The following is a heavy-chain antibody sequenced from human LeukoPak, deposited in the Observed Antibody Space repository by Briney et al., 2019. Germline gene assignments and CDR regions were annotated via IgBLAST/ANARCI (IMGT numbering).Heavy chain of an antibody. CDR2: IDRSGNR. J-gene: IGHJ4*02. Sequence: SETLSLTCAVSGYSISSGYYWGWIWPSPGKGLEWIGSIDRSGNRYYNPSLKSRVTLSVDTSENQFSLQLSSVTAADRALYYCARSGDYIKEGFDYWGQGTLVTVSS. V-gene: IGHV4-38-2*01. CDR3: ARSGDYIKEGFDY. CDR1: GYSISSGYY. D-gene: IGHD3-22*01.